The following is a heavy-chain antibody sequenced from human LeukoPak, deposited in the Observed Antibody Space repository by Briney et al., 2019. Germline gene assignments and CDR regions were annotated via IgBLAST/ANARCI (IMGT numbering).Heavy chain of an antibody. V-gene: IGHV3-48*03. D-gene: IGHD6-19*01. CDR3: AREGIAVAGNWFDP. J-gene: IGHJ5*02. Sequence: GGSLRLSCAASGFTFSSYEMNWVRQAPGKGLEWVSYISSSGSTIYYADSMKGRFTISRDNAKNSLYLQMNSLRAEDTAVYYCAREGIAVAGNWFDPWGQGTLVTVSS. CDR1: GFTFSSYE. CDR2: ISSSGSTI.